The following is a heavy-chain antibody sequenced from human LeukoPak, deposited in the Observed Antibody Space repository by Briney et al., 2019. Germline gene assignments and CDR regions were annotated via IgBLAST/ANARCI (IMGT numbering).Heavy chain of an antibody. J-gene: IGHJ4*02. Sequence: SETLSLTCTVSGGSISTYYWSWIRQPPGRGLEWVGYIYYSGSTDYNPSLRGRVTMSLDTSKNQFSLNLSSVTAADTAVYYCARAVITFGGAVAKGFDCWGQGTLVTVSS. CDR3: ARAVITFGGAVAKGFDC. CDR2: IYYSGST. CDR1: GGSISTYY. D-gene: IGHD3-16*01. V-gene: IGHV4-59*01.